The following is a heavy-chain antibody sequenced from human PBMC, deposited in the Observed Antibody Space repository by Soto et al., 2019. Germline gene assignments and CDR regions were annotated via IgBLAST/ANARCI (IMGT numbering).Heavy chain of an antibody. D-gene: IGHD6-19*01. CDR3: ARHNIGSGWYGGASTGPLKVYYYGMDV. J-gene: IGHJ6*02. V-gene: IGHV5-51*01. CDR2: IYPGDSDT. CDR1: GYSFTSYW. Sequence: ASLQIACQGSGYSFTSYWIGWVRQMPGKGLEWMGIIYPGDSDTRYSPSFQGQVTISADKSISTAYLQWSSLKASDTAMYYCARHNIGSGWYGGASTGPLKVYYYGMDVWGQGTTVTVSS.